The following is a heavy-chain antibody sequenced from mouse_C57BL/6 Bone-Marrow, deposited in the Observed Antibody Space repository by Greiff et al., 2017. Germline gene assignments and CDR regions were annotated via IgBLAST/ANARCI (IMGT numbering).Heavy chain of an antibody. V-gene: IGHV1-81*01. D-gene: IGHD2-1*01. CDR2: IYPRSGNT. CDR1: GYTFTSYG. CDR3: ARLCPLLYYAMDY. Sequence: VQLQESGAELARPGASVKLSCKASGYTFTSYGISWVKQRTGQGLEWIGEIYPRSGNTYYNEKFKGKATLTADKSSSTAYMELRSLTSEDSAVYFCARLCPLLYYAMDYWGQGTSVTVSS. J-gene: IGHJ4*01.